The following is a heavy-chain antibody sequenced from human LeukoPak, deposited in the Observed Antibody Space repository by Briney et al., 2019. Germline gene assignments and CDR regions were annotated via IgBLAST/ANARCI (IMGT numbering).Heavy chain of an antibody. CDR3: AKDLIGRYPDYFDY. D-gene: IGHD1-26*01. J-gene: IGHJ4*02. V-gene: IGHV3-23*01. CDR1: GFTFSSYA. CDR2: ISGSGGNT. Sequence: GGSLRLSCAASGFTFSSYAMNWVRPAPGKGLEWVSGISGSGGNTYYAGSVRGRFTISRDNSKNMLYLQMNSLRAEDTAVYYCAKDLIGRYPDYFDYWGQGTLVTVSS.